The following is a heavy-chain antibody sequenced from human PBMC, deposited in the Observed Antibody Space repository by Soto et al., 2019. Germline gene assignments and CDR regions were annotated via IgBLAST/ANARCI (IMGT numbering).Heavy chain of an antibody. Sequence: EVQLLESGGGLVQPGGSLRLSCAASGFTFSSYAMSWVRQAPGKGLEWVSAISCSGGSTYYADSVKGRFTISRDNSQNTLQLQMQTPRAEDTPAYYCAKYRRGVVVPAALSDYWGQGPLVTVSS. D-gene: IGHD2-2*01. V-gene: IGHV3-23*01. CDR3: AKYRRGVVVPAALSDY. J-gene: IGHJ4*02. CDR2: ISCSGGST. CDR1: GFTFSSYA.